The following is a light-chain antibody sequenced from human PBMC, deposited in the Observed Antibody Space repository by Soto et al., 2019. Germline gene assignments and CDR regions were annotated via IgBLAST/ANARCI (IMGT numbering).Light chain of an antibody. J-gene: IGKJ2*01. V-gene: IGKV1-5*03. CDR1: QNINSW. CDR2: KAS. Sequence: DIQMTQSPSTLSISVGDRVTITCRASQNINSWLAWYQQKPGKAPNLLIYKASNLESGVPSRFSGSGSGTEFTLTISSLQPDDFATYYCQHYKTYPYTFGQGTKLEIK. CDR3: QHYKTYPYT.